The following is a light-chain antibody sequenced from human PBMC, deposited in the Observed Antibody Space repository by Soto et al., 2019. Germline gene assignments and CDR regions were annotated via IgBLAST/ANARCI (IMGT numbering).Light chain of an antibody. CDR1: RSLSDNH. J-gene: IGKJ2*01. Sequence: EIVLTQSPGTLSLSPGETAALSCRASRSLSDNHLAWYQQRPGQAPRLLIYGSSSRAAGIPDRFRGSGTGTDFTLTIRRLEPEDFGVYYCQQYNDAPHTFGLGTKVEIQ. CDR2: GSS. CDR3: QQYNDAPHT. V-gene: IGKV3-20*01.